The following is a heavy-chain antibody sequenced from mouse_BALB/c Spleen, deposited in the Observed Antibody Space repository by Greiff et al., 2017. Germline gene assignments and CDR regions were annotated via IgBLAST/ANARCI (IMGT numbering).Heavy chain of an antibody. Sequence: QVQLQQPGAELVKPGASVKLSCKASGYTFTSYWMHWVKQRPGQGLEWIGEINPSNGRTNYNEKFKSKATLTVDKSSSTAYMQLSSLTSEDSAVYYGARIGDYDGGGFDYWGQGTTLTVSS. J-gene: IGHJ2*01. V-gene: IGHV1S81*02. CDR1: GYTFTSYW. CDR2: INPSNGRT. CDR3: ARIGDYDGGGFDY. D-gene: IGHD2-4*01.